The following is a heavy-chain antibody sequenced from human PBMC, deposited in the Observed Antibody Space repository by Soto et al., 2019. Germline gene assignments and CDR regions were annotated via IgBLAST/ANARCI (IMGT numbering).Heavy chain of an antibody. CDR2: IYYSGSP. CDR3: ARGYCSSTSCYLHLGAFDI. CDR1: GGSISSYY. D-gene: IGHD2-2*01. J-gene: IGHJ3*02. Sequence: PSETLSLTCTVSGGSISSYYWSWIRQPPGKGLEWIGYIYYSGSPSYNPSLKSRVTISIDTSKNQFSLKLSSVTAAGTAVYYCARGYCSSTSCYLHLGAFDIWGQGTMVTVSS. V-gene: IGHV4-59*01.